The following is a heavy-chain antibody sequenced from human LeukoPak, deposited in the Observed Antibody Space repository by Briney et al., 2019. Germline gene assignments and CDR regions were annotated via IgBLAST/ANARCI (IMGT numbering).Heavy chain of an antibody. V-gene: IGHV3-23*01. D-gene: IGHD3-22*01. CDR3: GRVHTSRYGAEL. Sequence: GSLRLSCAASGFTFSSYAMSWVRQAPGKGLEWVSAISGSGGSTYYADSVKGRFTISRDNSRNSLYLQMNSLRAEDTAVYYFGRVHTSRYGAELWGEGNLVTVSS. J-gene: IGHJ4*02. CDR2: ISGSGGST. CDR1: GFTFSSYA.